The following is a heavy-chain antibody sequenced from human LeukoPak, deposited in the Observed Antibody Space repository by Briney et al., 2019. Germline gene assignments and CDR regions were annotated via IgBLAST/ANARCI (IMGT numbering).Heavy chain of an antibody. V-gene: IGHV3-23*01. J-gene: IGHJ4*02. CDR2: ISGSGGST. CDR1: GFTFSSYA. CDR3: AKGGGMAYYFDY. D-gene: IGHD5-24*01. Sequence: PGGSLRLSCAASGFTFSSYAMSWVRQAPGKGLVWVSGISGSGGSTYFADSVKGQFTISRDNSKNTLYLQMNSLRAEDTAVYYCAKGGGMAYYFDYWGQGSLATVSS.